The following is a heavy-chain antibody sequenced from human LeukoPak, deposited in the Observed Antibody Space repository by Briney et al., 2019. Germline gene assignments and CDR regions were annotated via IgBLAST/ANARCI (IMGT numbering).Heavy chain of an antibody. CDR1: GGSFSGYY. V-gene: IGHV4-34*01. CDR2: INHSGST. CDR3: ARWGTHYDILTGYYTGGGGFDY. D-gene: IGHD3-9*01. J-gene: IGHJ4*02. Sequence: SETLSLTCAVYGGSFSGYYWSWIRQPPGKGLEWIGEINHSGSTNYNPSLKSRVTISVDTSKNQFSLKLSSVTAADTAVYYCARWGTHYDILTGYYTGGGGFDYWGQGTLVTVSS.